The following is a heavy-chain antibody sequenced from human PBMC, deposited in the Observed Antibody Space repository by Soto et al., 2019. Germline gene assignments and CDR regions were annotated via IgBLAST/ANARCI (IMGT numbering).Heavy chain of an antibody. CDR3: ARVPAHHDYSSRRSNWFDP. CDR1: GFTFSSYS. J-gene: IGHJ5*02. V-gene: IGHV3-48*01. Sequence: GGSLRLSCAASGFTFSSYSMNWVRQAPGKGLEWVSYISSSSSTIYYADSVKGRFTISRANAKNSLYLQMNSLRAEDTAVYYCARVPAHHDYSSRRSNWFDPWGQGTLVTVSS. CDR2: ISSSSSTI. D-gene: IGHD4-4*01.